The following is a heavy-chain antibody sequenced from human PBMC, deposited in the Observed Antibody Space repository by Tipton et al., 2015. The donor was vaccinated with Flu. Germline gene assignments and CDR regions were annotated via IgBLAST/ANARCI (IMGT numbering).Heavy chain of an antibody. CDR2: IHYTGST. CDR1: GDSISSDYH. J-gene: IGHJ4*02. V-gene: IGHV4-61*01. Sequence: TLSLTCAVSGDSISSDYHWGWIRQFPGKGLEWLGLIHYTGSTSYNPSLNGRLTISVDTSKNQFSLKLSSVTAADTAIYYCSRGFRPTPGGWWGRGTLVTVSS. CDR3: SRGFRPTPGGW. D-gene: IGHD2-15*01.